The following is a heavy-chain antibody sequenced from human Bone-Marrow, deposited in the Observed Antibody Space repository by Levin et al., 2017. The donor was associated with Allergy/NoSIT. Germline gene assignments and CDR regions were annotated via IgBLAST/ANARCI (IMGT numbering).Heavy chain of an antibody. CDR3: ARGLRGYYYYMDV. D-gene: IGHD3-10*01. V-gene: IGHV4-59*01. Sequence: GSLRLSCTVSGDSISSYYYSWVRQAPGKGLEWIGHIHYSGTTDFKPSLRSRVTILMDKSKNLLFLQLRSVTAADTAIYFCARGLRGYYYYMDVWGKGTTVTVSS. CDR2: IHYSGTT. J-gene: IGHJ6*03. CDR1: GDSISSYY.